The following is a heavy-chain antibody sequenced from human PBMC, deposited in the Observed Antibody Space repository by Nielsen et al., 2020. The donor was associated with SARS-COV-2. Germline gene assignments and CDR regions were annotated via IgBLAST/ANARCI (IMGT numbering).Heavy chain of an antibody. CDR3: ARARATIFGLVMSYGMDV. J-gene: IGHJ6*02. D-gene: IGHD3/OR15-3a*01. V-gene: IGHV1-2*06. CDR1: GYTFTDYY. CDR2: INPYSGGT. Sequence: ASVKVSCKASGYTFTDYYIHWVRHAPGQGLEWMGRINPYSGGTNYAQKFQGTVTMTRDASISTVYIELTSDDTAVYYCARARATIFGLVMSYGMDVWGQGTTVAVSS.